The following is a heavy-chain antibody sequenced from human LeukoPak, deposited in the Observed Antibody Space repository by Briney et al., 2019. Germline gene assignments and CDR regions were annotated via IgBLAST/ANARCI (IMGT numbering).Heavy chain of an antibody. CDR2: IYYSGST. J-gene: IGHJ5*02. D-gene: IGHD2-8*01. V-gene: IGHV4-59*01. CDR1: GGPISSYY. Sequence: SETLSLTCTVSGGPISSYYWSWIRQPPGKGLEWIGYIYYSGSTNYNPSLKSRVTISVDTSKNQFSLKLSSVTAADTAVYYCARQRYCTNGVCSNWFDPWGQGTLVTVSS. CDR3: ARQRYCTNGVCSNWFDP.